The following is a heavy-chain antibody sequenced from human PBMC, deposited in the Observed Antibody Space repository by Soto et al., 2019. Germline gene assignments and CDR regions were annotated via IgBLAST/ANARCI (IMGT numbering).Heavy chain of an antibody. Sequence: QVQLVESGGGVVQPGGSLILSCAASRFTLSNCGMHWVRQAPGRGLEWVAMISYDGNEKHYIDSVKGRFTISRVDFKNTLYLQMTSLTPEVTAVYYCAIDLYTSGWYNDFDPCGQGTLVTVSP. CDR2: ISYDGNEK. D-gene: IGHD6-19*01. J-gene: IGHJ5*02. V-gene: IGHV3-30*03. CDR1: RFTLSNCG. CDR3: AIDLYTSGWYNDFDP.